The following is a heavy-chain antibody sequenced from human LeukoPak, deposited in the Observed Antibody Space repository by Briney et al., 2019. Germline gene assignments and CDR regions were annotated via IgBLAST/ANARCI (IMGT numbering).Heavy chain of an antibody. CDR3: AKDKGTTGAYDAFDI. Sequence: GGSLRLSCSASGFTFSTYWMSWVRQAPGKGLEWVAVISYDGSNKYYADSVKGRFTISRDNSKNTLYLQMNSLRAEDTAVYYCAKDKGTTGAYDAFDIWGQGTMVTVSS. CDR2: ISYDGSNK. D-gene: IGHD1-1*01. J-gene: IGHJ3*02. V-gene: IGHV3-30*18. CDR1: GFTFSTYW.